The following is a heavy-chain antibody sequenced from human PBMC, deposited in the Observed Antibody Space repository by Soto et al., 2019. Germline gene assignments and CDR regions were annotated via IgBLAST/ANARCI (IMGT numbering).Heavy chain of an antibody. CDR2: IYYTGNT. D-gene: IGHD1-1*01. J-gene: IGHJ4*02. CDR1: GGSISSGGTGSY. CDR3: ASGHDAYKVRY. Sequence: QVQLQESGPGLVKPSQTLSLTCTVSGGSISSGGTGSYWTWIRQLPGKGLEWIGYIYYTGNTCYIPSLKSRPTISIDTSENQFSLKLTSVTAADTAVYFCASGHDAYKVRYWGQGTLVTVSS. V-gene: IGHV4-31*03.